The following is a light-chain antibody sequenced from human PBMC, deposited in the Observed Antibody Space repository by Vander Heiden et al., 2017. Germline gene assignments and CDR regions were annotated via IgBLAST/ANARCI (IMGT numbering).Light chain of an antibody. J-gene: IGKJ2*01. CDR2: LGS. CDR1: QSLLHSNGYNY. CDR3: RQALQTRYT. Sequence: DIVMTQSPLSLPVTPGEPASISCRSSQSLLHSNGYNYLDWYLQKPGQSPQLLIYLGSNRASGVPDRFSGSGSGTDFTLKISRVEAEEVGVYYCRQALQTRYTFGQGTKLEIK. V-gene: IGKV2-28*01.